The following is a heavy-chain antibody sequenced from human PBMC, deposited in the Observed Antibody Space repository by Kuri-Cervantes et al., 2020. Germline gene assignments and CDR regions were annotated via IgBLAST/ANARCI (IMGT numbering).Heavy chain of an antibody. Sequence: ASVKVSCKASGHTFTGYYIHLVRQAPGQGLEWMGWINPNSGGTNYAQKFQGRVTMTRDTSISTAYMELIRLRSEDTAIYYCARGYCSSSNCYLRYYYYMDVWGKGTTVTVSS. J-gene: IGHJ6*03. D-gene: IGHD2-2*01. V-gene: IGHV1-2*02. CDR3: ARGYCSSSNCYLRYYYYMDV. CDR2: INPNSGGT. CDR1: GHTFTGYY.